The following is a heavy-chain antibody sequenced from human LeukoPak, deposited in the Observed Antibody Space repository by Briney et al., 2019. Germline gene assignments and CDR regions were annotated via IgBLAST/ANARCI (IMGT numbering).Heavy chain of an antibody. CDR2: IYYSGST. J-gene: IGHJ4*02. V-gene: IGHV4-59*08. D-gene: IGHD6-13*01. Sequence: SETLSLTCTVSGGSISSYYWSWIRQPPGKGLEWIGYIYYSGSTNYNPSLKSRVTISVDTSKNQFSLKLSSVTAADTAVYYCARQDREAAAGPLWSSGELGSIDYWGQGTLVTVSS. CDR3: ARQDREAAAGPLWSSGELGSIDY. CDR1: GGSISSYY.